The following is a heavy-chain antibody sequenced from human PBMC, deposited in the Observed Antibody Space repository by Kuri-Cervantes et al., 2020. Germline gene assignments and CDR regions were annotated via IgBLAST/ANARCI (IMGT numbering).Heavy chain of an antibody. D-gene: IGHD3-3*01. CDR1: GYSFTSYW. CDR3: ARQRGLRFLEWLLWDAFDI. CDR2: IYPGDSDT. J-gene: IGHJ3*02. Sequence: GGSLRLSCKGSGYSFTSYWIGWVRQMPGKGLEWMGIIYPGDSDTRYSPSFQGQVTISADKSISTAYLQWSSLEASDTAMYYCARQRGLRFLEWLLWDAFDIWGQGTMVTVSS. V-gene: IGHV5-51*01.